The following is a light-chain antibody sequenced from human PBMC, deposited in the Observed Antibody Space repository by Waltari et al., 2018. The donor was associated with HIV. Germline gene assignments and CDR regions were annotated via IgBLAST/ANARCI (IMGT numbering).Light chain of an antibody. CDR1: RSDVFNYNY. CDR2: EVR. Sequence: QPTLPQPVSVSGSPGQSITISCTGTRSDVFNYNYVSWYQQHPDRAPKLMIYEVRNRPSGVSNPFSGSKSGNTASLTISALQAEDEADYYCSSYTRSSTYVFGTGTKVTVL. J-gene: IGLJ1*01. V-gene: IGLV2-14*01. CDR3: SSYTRSSTYV.